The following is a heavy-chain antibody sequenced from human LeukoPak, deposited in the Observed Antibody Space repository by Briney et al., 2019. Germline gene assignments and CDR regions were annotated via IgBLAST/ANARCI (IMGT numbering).Heavy chain of an antibody. CDR1: GGSFSGYY. V-gene: IGHV4-34*01. Sequence: PSETLSLTCAVYGGSFSGYYWSWIRQPPGKGLEWIGEINHSGSTNYNPSLKSRVSISVDMSKNQFSLNLRSVTAPDTAVYYCARGRLSFGTPLYFGYWGQGILVTVSS. D-gene: IGHD3-16*01. CDR2: INHSGST. J-gene: IGHJ4*02. CDR3: ARGRLSFGTPLYFGY.